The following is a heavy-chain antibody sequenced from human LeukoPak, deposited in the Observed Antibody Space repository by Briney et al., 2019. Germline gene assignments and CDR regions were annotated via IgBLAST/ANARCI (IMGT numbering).Heavy chain of an antibody. CDR3: ASSLRAAASLYYYYMDF. Sequence: SETLSLTCTVSGGSFSSFYWSWIRQPPGKGLEWIGYIYYSGSTNYNPSLKSRVTISVDTSKKQFSLKLSSVTAVETAVYYCASSLRAAASLYYYYMDFWGKGTTDTVSS. CDR1: GGSFSSFY. J-gene: IGHJ6*03. CDR2: IYYSGST. D-gene: IGHD3-16*02. V-gene: IGHV4-59*01.